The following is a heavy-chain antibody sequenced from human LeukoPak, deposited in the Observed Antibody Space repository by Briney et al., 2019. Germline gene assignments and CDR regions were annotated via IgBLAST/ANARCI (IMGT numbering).Heavy chain of an antibody. CDR1: GGSISSYY. J-gene: IGHJ4*02. Sequence: PSETLSLTCTVSGGSISSYYWSWIRQPPGKGLEWIGYIYYSGSTNYNPSLKSRVTISVDTSKNQFSLKLSSVTAADTAVYYCARSIGAARNDYWGQGTLVTVSS. CDR3: ARSIGAARNDY. V-gene: IGHV4-59*01. CDR2: IYYSGST. D-gene: IGHD6-6*01.